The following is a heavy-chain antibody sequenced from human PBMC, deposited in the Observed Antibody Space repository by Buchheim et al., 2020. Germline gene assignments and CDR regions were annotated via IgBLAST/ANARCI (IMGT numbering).Heavy chain of an antibody. CDR2: ISYDGSNK. J-gene: IGHJ4*02. Sequence: QVQLVESGGGVVQPGRSLRLSCAASGFTFSSYAMHWVRQAPGKGLEWVAVISYDGSNKYYADSVKGRFTIARDNFKKTKYVQMNSLRAEDTAVYYCARDLIWSMIAKIRGYYFDYWGQGTL. D-gene: IGHD3-22*01. V-gene: IGHV3-30*04. CDR3: ARDLIWSMIAKIRGYYFDY. CDR1: GFTFSSYA.